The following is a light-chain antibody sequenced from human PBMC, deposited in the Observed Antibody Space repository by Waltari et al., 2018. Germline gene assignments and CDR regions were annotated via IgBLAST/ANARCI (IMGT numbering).Light chain of an antibody. CDR2: RSD. V-gene: IGLV1-44*01. CDR1: SSNTGRNS. J-gene: IGLJ3*02. Sequence: QSLLTQPPSISGAPGQRVTISCSGGSSNTGRNSVNWYEQVPGTAPKLLIFRSDQRPSGVSDRFSGSKSGTSASLTITGLLSADEADYICAAWDDSLNAWIFGGGTRLTVL. CDR3: AAWDDSLNAWI.